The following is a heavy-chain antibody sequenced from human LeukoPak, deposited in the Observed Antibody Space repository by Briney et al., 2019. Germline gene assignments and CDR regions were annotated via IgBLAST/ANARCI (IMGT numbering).Heavy chain of an antibody. Sequence: SVKVSCKASGGTFSTSGITWVRQTPGQGLEWMGGITPIFGTPNYAQKFQGRVTIIADESMSTAYMDLRSLRSEDTAVYYCARRGLVDVFHAFDIWGQGTLVTVSS. CDR2: ITPIFGTP. J-gene: IGHJ3*02. V-gene: IGHV1-69*13. CDR3: ARRGLVDVFHAFDI. D-gene: IGHD6-19*01. CDR1: GGTFSTSG.